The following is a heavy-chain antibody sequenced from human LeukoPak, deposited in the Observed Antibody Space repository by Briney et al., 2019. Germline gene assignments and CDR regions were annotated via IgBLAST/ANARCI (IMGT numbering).Heavy chain of an antibody. CDR3: ARRYTSRFGELFSDAFDI. CDR2: IKQDGSEK. Sequence: GGSLRLSCAASGLTFSSYWMSWVRQAPGKGLEWVANIKQDGSEKYYVDSVKGRFTISRDNAKNSLYLQMNSLRAEDTAVYYCARRYTSRFGELFSDAFDIWGQGTMVTVSS. D-gene: IGHD3-10*01. J-gene: IGHJ3*02. CDR1: GLTFSSYW. V-gene: IGHV3-7*01.